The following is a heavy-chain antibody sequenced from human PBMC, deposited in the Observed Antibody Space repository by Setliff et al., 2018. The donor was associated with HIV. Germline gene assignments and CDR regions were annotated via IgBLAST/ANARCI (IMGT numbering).Heavy chain of an antibody. Sequence: SETLSLTCTVSGGSISSGSYYWTWIRQPAGKGLEWIGRIYTTGSTNYNPSLKSRVTMSVDTSKNQFSLNLRSVTAADTAVYYCARGLDHGTTVTTFWYCDLWGRGTLVTVSS. D-gene: IGHD4-17*01. CDR2: IYTTGST. J-gene: IGHJ2*01. V-gene: IGHV4-61*02. CDR1: GGSISSGSYY. CDR3: ARGLDHGTTVTTFWYCDL.